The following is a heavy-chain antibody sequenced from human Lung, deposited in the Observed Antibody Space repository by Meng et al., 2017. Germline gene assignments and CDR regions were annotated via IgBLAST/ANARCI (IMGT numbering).Heavy chain of an antibody. CDR1: GFTLSRQC. V-gene: IGHV3-33*01. CDR2: IWYDGSNK. CDR3: ARGGWYSSSSRIDY. Sequence: VSGGRGVQPGRSLCTCFRASGFTLSRQCMPCVRQAPGKGLGWVAVIWYDGSNKYSADSVKGRFTISRDNSKNTLYLQMNSLRAEDTAVYYCARGGWYSSSSRIDYWGQGTLVTVSS. D-gene: IGHD6-13*01. J-gene: IGHJ4*02.